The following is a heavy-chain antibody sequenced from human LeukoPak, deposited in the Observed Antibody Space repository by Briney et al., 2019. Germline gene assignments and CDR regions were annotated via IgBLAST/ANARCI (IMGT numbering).Heavy chain of an antibody. J-gene: IGHJ4*02. Sequence: KSSETLSLTCAVYGGSFSGYYWSWIRQPPGKGLEWIGEINHSGSTNYNPSLKSRVTISVDTSKNQFSLKLSSVTAADTAVYYCAPGIFDWLTREEYYFDYWGQGTLVTVSS. CDR2: INHSGST. D-gene: IGHD3-9*01. CDR3: APGIFDWLTREEYYFDY. V-gene: IGHV4-34*01. CDR1: GGSFSGYY.